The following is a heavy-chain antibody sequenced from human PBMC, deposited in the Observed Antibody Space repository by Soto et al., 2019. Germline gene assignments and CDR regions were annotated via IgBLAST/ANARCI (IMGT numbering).Heavy chain of an antibody. CDR2: IYDGGST. J-gene: IGHJ4*02. CDR1: GFTVSNNY. D-gene: IGHD3-10*01. V-gene: IGHV3-66*01. Sequence: EVQLVESGGGLVQRGGSLRLSCAASGFTVSNNYMSWVRQAPGKGLEWVSVIYDGGSTYYAESVKDRFTISRDNSKNTLYLQTHSLRAEDTAVYYCERGHYGSPPGYFDYWGQGTLVTVSS. CDR3: ERGHYGSPPGYFDY.